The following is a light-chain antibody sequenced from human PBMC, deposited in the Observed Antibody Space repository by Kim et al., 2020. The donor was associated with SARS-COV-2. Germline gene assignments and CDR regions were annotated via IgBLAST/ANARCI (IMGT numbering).Light chain of an antibody. CDR1: SGDVGSYTL. V-gene: IGLV2-23*02. J-gene: IGLJ2*01. CDR2: EVS. Sequence: GPSITTSCTGTSGDVGSYTLVSWYQQHPGKAPKLMIDEVSKRPSGVSNRFSGSKSGNTASLTISGLQAEDEADYYCCSYAGSSIVVFGGGTQLTVL. CDR3: CSYAGSSIVV.